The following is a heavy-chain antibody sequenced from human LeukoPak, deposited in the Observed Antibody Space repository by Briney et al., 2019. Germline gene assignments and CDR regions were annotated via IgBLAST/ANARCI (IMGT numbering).Heavy chain of an antibody. D-gene: IGHD6-6*01. CDR2: ISGSGGST. Sequence: GGSLRLSCAASGFTFSSYAMSWVRQAPGKGLEWVSAISGSGGSTYYADSVKGRFTISRDNSKNTLYPQMNSLRAEDTAVYYCAKLPSSSSGVDYWGQGTLVTVSS. CDR3: AKLPSSSSGVDY. CDR1: GFTFSSYA. V-gene: IGHV3-23*01. J-gene: IGHJ4*02.